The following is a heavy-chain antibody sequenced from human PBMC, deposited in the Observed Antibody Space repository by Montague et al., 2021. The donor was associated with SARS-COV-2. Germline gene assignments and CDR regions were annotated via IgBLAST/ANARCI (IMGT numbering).Heavy chain of an antibody. Sequence: SETLSLTCTVSGGSISSSSYYWGWLRQPPGKGLEWIGSIYYSGSTYYNPSLKSRVTISVDTSKNQFSLKLSSVTAADTAVYYCARQGNSSGWFKPDAFDIWGQGTMVTVSS. D-gene: IGHD6-19*01. CDR1: GGSISSSSYY. V-gene: IGHV4-39*01. CDR3: ARQGNSSGWFKPDAFDI. CDR2: IYYSGST. J-gene: IGHJ3*02.